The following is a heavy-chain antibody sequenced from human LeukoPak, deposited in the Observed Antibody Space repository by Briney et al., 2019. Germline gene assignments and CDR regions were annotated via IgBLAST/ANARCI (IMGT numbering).Heavy chain of an antibody. J-gene: IGHJ4*02. CDR3: ARDLGGDSSGYYF. Sequence: SETLSLTCAVYGGSSSGYYWSWIRQPPGKGLEWIGEINHSGSTNYNPSLKSRVTISVDTSKNQFSLKLSSVTAADTAVYYCARDLGGDSSGYYFWGQGTLVTVSS. CDR1: GGSSSGYY. V-gene: IGHV4-34*01. D-gene: IGHD3-22*01. CDR2: INHSGST.